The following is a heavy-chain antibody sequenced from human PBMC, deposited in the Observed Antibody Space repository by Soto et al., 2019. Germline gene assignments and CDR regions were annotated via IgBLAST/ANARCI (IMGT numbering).Heavy chain of an antibody. V-gene: IGHV1-69*12. CDR1: GGTFSSYA. J-gene: IGHJ6*02. D-gene: IGHD3-10*01. Sequence: QVQLVQSGAEVKKPGSSVKVSCKASGGTFSSYAISWVRQAPVQGLEWMGGIIPVFGTANYAQKFQGRVTITADESTSTAYMELSSLRSEDAAVYYCASTTYAWTRGYYGSGPQFRVDVWGQGTTVTVSS. CDR2: IIPVFGTA. CDR3: ASTTYAWTRGYYGSGPQFRVDV.